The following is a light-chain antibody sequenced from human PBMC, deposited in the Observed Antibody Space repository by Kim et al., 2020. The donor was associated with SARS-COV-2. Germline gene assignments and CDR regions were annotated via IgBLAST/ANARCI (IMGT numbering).Light chain of an antibody. CDR3: CSYAGSYIFV. J-gene: IGLJ3*02. V-gene: IGLV2-11*01. CDR1: SSDVGDYDY. Sequence: QSALTQPRSVSGSPGQSVTISCTGTSSDVGDYDYVSWYQHHPGKAPKLMIYDVSERPSGVPDRFSASKSGNTASLTISGLQAEDEAEYYCCSYAGSYIFVFGGGTKVTVL. CDR2: DVS.